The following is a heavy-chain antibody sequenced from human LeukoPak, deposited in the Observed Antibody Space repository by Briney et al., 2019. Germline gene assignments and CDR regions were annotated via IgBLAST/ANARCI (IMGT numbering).Heavy chain of an antibody. CDR3: ARDRLHYDSLTGYPAD. V-gene: IGHV6-1*01. CDR2: TYYRSKWYN. Sequence: SQTLSLTCAISGDSVSSDSATWNWIRQSPSRGLEWLGRTYYRSKWYNDSAVSVKSRIIINADTSKNQFSLQLNSVTPEDTAVYYCARDRLHYDSLTGYPADWGQGTLVTVSS. J-gene: IGHJ4*02. CDR1: GDSVSSDSAT. D-gene: IGHD3-9*01.